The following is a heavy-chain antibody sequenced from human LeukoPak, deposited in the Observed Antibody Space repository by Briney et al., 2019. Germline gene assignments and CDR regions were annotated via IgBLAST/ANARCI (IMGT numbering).Heavy chain of an antibody. V-gene: IGHV4-59*08. Sequence: PPETLSLTCTVSGXSISSYYGSWIRQPPGKGQEWIGYIYYSGSTNYNPSLKSRVTISVDTSKNQFSLKLSSVTAADTAVYYCATSTVTTRGAFDIWGQGTIVTVSS. J-gene: IGHJ3*02. CDR2: IYYSGST. CDR1: GXSISSYY. D-gene: IGHD4-17*01. CDR3: ATSTVTTRGAFDI.